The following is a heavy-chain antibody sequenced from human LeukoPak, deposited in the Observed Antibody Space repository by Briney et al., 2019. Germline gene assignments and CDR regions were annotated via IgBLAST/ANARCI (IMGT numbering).Heavy chain of an antibody. CDR1: GFTFSSYA. J-gene: IGHJ4*02. CDR3: ARRGSYGNFDY. Sequence: PGGSLRLSCAASGFTFSSYAMHWVRQAPGKGLEYVSAISSNGGSTYYANSVKGRFTISRDNSKNTLYLQMGSLRAEDMAVYYCARRGSYGNFDYWGQGTLVTVSS. CDR2: ISSNGGST. V-gene: IGHV3-64*01. D-gene: IGHD3-16*01.